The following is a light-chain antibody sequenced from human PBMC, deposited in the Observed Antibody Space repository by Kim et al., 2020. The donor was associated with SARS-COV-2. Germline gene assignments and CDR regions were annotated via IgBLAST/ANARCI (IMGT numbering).Light chain of an antibody. CDR3: SSYAGSNNPL. V-gene: IGLV2-8*01. Sequence: QSALTQPPSASGSPGQSVTIPCTGTSSDVGGYNYVSWYQQHPGKAPKLMIYEVSKRPSGVPDRFSGSKSGNTASLTVSGLQAEDEADYYCSSYAGSNNPLFGGGTQLTVL. CDR1: SSDVGGYNY. CDR2: EVS. J-gene: IGLJ3*02.